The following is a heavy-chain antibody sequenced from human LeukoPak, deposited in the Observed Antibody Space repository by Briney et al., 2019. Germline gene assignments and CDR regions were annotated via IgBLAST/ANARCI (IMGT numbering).Heavy chain of an antibody. CDR1: GYTFTSYD. CDR3: AKETSNWGSRLFDY. Sequence: ASVKVSCKASGYTFTSYDINWVRQATGQGLEWMGWMNPNSGNTGYAQKFQGRVTMTRNTSISTAYMELSSLRSEDTAVYYCAKETSNWGSRLFDYWGQGTLVTVSS. J-gene: IGHJ4*02. D-gene: IGHD7-27*01. CDR2: MNPNSGNT. V-gene: IGHV1-8*01.